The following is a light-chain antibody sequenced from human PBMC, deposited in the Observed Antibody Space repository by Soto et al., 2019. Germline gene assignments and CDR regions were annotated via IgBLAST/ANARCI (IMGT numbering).Light chain of an antibody. CDR1: QGISSA. J-gene: IGKJ4*01. CDR3: QQFNIPLT. Sequence: AIPLTQSPSSLSASVGDRVTITCRASQGISSALAWYQQKPGKAPKLLIYDASSLESGVPSRFSGSGSGTDFTLTISSLQPEDFATYYCQQFNIPLTFGGGTKVEIK. CDR2: DAS. V-gene: IGKV1-13*02.